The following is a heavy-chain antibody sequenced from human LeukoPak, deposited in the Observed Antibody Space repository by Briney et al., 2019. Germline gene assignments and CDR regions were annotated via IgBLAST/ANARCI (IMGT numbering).Heavy chain of an antibody. J-gene: IGHJ5*02. CDR2: INHSGST. V-gene: IGHV4-34*01. CDR3: ARGNSDIAAAGSGWFDP. Sequence: SETLSLTCAVYGGSFSGYYWSWIRQPPGKGLEWIGEINHSGSTNYNPSLKSRVNISVDTSKNQFSLKLSSVTAADTAVYYCARGNSDIAAAGSGWFDPWGQGTLVTVSS. D-gene: IGHD6-13*01. CDR1: GGSFSGYY.